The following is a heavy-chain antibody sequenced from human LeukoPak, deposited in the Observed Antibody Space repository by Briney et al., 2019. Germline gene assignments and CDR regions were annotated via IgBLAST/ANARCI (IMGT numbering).Heavy chain of an antibody. CDR1: GGTFSNYA. Sequence: ASVNVSCKASGGTFSNYAFSLVRQALGQGLAWVGAIVPIIGRANYAQRFQGRVTIIADDSTSTVYMELSSMRSEDTAVYYCARARHSFHDSSGYYYAFDYWGQGTLVTVSS. V-gene: IGHV1-69*13. D-gene: IGHD3-22*01. CDR2: IVPIIGRA. CDR3: ARARHSFHDSSGYYYAFDY. J-gene: IGHJ4*02.